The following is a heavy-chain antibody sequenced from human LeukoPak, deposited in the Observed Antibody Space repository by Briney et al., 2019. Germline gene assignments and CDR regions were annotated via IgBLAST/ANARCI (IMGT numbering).Heavy chain of an antibody. CDR2: VSGSGGRM. Sequence: GGYLRLYCAASGFTFTSYAMNWVRQAPGKGLEWVATVSGSGGRMYHADSVKGRFTISRDNSKNTIYLQMNSLRAEDTALYYCAKAAAAPGFDFWGQGALVTVSS. CDR1: GFTFTSYA. V-gene: IGHV3-23*01. CDR3: AKAAAAPGFDF. J-gene: IGHJ4*02. D-gene: IGHD6-13*01.